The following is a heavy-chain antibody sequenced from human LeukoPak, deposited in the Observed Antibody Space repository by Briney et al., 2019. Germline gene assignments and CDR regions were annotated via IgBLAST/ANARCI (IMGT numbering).Heavy chain of an antibody. J-gene: IGHJ4*02. CDR3: ARYVDTTMLT. CDR2: ISSSGSTI. CDR1: GFIFSSYE. Sequence: QPGGSLRLSCAASGFIFSSYEMNWVRQAPGKGLEWVSYISSSGSTIYYADSVKGRFTISRDNAKSSLYLQMNSLRDEDTAVYYCARYVDTTMLTWGQGTLVTVSS. V-gene: IGHV3-48*03. D-gene: IGHD5-18*01.